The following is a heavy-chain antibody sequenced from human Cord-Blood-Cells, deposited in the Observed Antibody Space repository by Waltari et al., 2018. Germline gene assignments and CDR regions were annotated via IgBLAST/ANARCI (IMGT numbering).Heavy chain of an antibody. CDR3: ARGGDFWSGNWFDP. D-gene: IGHD3-3*01. J-gene: IGHJ5*02. Sequence: EVKLVASGGGWVQPGGSLSLSCSASGFTFRSYEMNWVRQPPGKGMEWVSYISSSGSTLYYADSVKGRFTISRDNAKNSLYLQMNSLRAEDTAVYYCARGGDFWSGNWFDPWGQGTLVTVSS. CDR2: ISSSGSTL. V-gene: IGHV3-48*03. CDR1: GFTFRSYE.